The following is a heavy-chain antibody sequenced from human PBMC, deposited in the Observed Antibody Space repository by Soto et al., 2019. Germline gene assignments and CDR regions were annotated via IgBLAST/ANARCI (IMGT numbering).Heavy chain of an antibody. V-gene: IGHV1-18*01. CDR3: ARELAVGLVDY. D-gene: IGHD6-19*01. Sequence: QVQLVQSGAEVKKPGASVKVSCKASGYTFTSYGISWVRQAPGQGLEWMGWISGHNGNTHYAQKLQGRVTMTTDTPTSTAYMELRSMISDDTAVYYCARELAVGLVDYWGQGTLVTFSS. CDR2: ISGHNGNT. J-gene: IGHJ4*02. CDR1: GYTFTSYG.